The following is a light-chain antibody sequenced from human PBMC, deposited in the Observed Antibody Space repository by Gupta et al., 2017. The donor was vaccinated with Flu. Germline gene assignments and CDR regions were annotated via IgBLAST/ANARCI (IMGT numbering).Light chain of an antibody. CDR3: VLYMGGGIWV. CDR1: SGSVSTSYY. J-gene: IGLJ3*02. V-gene: IGLV8-61*01. CDR2: RTN. Sequence: QTVVTQEPSSSVSPGGTVTITCGLTSGSVSTSYYPSWYQQTPGQAPRTLIYRTNTRSSGVPARFFGSIVGNKAALTITGAQADDDSDYYCVLYMGGGIWVFGGGTKLTVL.